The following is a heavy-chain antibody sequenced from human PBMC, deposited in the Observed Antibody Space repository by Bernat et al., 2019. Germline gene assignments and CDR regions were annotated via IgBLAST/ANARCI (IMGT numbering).Heavy chain of an antibody. CDR3: AKGRNYGDSNFDY. CDR1: GFTFDDYA. CDR2: ISWNSGNI. D-gene: IGHD4-17*01. V-gene: IGHV3-9*01. J-gene: IGHJ4*02. Sequence: EVQLVESGGGLVQPGRSLRLSCAASGFTFDDYAIHWVRQAPGKGLEWVSGISWNSGNIGYADSVKGRFTISRDNAKNSLYLQMNSLRAEDTALYYCAKGRNYGDSNFDYWGQGTLVTVSS.